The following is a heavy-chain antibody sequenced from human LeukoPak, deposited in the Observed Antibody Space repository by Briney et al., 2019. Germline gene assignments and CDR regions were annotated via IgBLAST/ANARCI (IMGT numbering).Heavy chain of an antibody. V-gene: IGHV3-48*03. Sequence: PGGSLRPSCAASGFTFSLYEINWVRQAPGKGLEWVSYISSSGDTIYYADSVKGRFTISRDNAKSSLFLQMNSLRVEDTAVYYCARMGPTSLDFWGQGTLVTVPS. CDR2: ISSSGDTI. CDR3: ARMGPTSLDF. CDR1: GFTFSLYE. J-gene: IGHJ4*02. D-gene: IGHD1-26*01.